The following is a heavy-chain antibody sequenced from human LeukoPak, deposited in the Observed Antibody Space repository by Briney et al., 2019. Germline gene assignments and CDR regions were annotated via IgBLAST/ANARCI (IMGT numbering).Heavy chain of an antibody. CDR3: ARGRDGYNFLNRGEYYYFDY. V-gene: IGHV4-34*01. CDR2: INHSGST. CDR1: GGSFSGYY. Sequence: QASETLSLTCAVYGGSFSGYYWSWIRQPPGKGLEWIGEINHSGSTNYNPSLKSRVTISVDTSKNQFSLNLSSVTAADTAVYYCARGRDGYNFLNRGEYYYFDYWGQGILVTVSS. J-gene: IGHJ4*02. D-gene: IGHD5-24*01.